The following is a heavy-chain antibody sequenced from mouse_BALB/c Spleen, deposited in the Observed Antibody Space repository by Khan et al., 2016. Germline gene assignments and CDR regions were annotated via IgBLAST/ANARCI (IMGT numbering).Heavy chain of an antibody. J-gene: IGHJ4*01. CDR2: ISCYNGAT. CDR3: ARGDYDGYYAMDY. CDR1: GYSFTGYY. D-gene: IGHD2-4*01. Sequence: LVKTGASVKISCKASGYSFTGYYMHWVKQSHGKSLEWFGYISCYNGATNYNQKFKGKATFTVDTSSSTAYMQFNSLPSEDSAVYYCARGDYDGYYAMDYWGQGTSVAVSS. V-gene: IGHV1S34*01.